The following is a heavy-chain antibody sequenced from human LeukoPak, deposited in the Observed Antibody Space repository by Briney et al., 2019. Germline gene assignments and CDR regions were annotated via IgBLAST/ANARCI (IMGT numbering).Heavy chain of an antibody. Sequence: GASVKVSCKASGYTFTGYYMHWVRQAPGQGIEWMGWINPNSGGTNYAQKFQGRVTMTRDTSISTAYMELTRLRSDDTAVYYCVPSNSCHFYFDYWGQGTLVTVSS. CDR1: GYTFTGYY. CDR3: VPSNSCHFYFDY. D-gene: IGHD2-2*01. CDR2: INPNSGGT. J-gene: IGHJ4*02. V-gene: IGHV1-2*02.